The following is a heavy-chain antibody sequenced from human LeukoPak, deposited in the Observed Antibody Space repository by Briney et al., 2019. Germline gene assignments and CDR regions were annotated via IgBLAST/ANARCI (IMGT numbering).Heavy chain of an antibody. CDR1: GGSISSYY. CDR2: IYYSGST. Sequence: SETLSLTCTVSGGSISSYYWSWIRQPPGKGLERIGYIYYSGSTNYNPSLKSRVTISVATSKTRFSLKLSSVTAADTAVYYCARGKRGGYYDISGFDYWGQGALFTVSS. V-gene: IGHV4-59*12. CDR3: ARGKRGGYYDISGFDY. D-gene: IGHD3-22*01. J-gene: IGHJ4*02.